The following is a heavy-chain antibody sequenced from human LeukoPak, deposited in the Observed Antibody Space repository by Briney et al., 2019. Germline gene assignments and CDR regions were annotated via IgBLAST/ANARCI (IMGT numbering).Heavy chain of an antibody. CDR1: GFTFSSYA. CDR3: ARNDLSNYYGMDV. CDR2: IWYDGSNK. Sequence: GGSLRLSCAASGFTFSSYAMHWVRQAPGKGLEWVAVIWYDGSNKYYADSVKGRFTISRDNSKNTLYLQMNSLRAEDTAVYYCARNDLSNYYGMDVWGQGTTVTVSS. V-gene: IGHV3-33*08. J-gene: IGHJ6*02.